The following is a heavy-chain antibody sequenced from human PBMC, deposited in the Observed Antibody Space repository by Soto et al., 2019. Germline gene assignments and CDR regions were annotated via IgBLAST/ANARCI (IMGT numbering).Heavy chain of an antibody. Sequence: QVQLVQSGAEVKKPGSSVKVSCEASGGTFSGHAISWVRQAPGQGPEWMGGLIPLFGTTQHAQNFQYRRTITADKSTSTAYMELTSLRFEDTAIYYCARGPNWGYRFDSWGQGTLVTVSS. D-gene: IGHD7-27*01. J-gene: IGHJ4*02. V-gene: IGHV1-69*06. CDR1: GGTFSGHA. CDR2: LIPLFGTT. CDR3: ARGPNWGYRFDS.